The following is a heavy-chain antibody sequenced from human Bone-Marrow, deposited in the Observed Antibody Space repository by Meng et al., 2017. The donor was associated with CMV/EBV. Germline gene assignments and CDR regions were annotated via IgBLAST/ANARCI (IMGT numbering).Heavy chain of an antibody. J-gene: IGHJ6*02. Sequence: SAKVSCKASGGTFSRYAFSWVRQAPGQGLEWMGGIIPIFGMANYAQKFQGRVTITTDESTGTAYMELSSLRSEDTAVYFCARDRTGDCSSTSCFNYYYYYGMDVWGQGTTVTVSS. D-gene: IGHD2-2*01. CDR2: IIPIFGMA. V-gene: IGHV1-69*05. CDR3: ARDRTGDCSSTSCFNYYYYYGMDV. CDR1: GGTFSRYA.